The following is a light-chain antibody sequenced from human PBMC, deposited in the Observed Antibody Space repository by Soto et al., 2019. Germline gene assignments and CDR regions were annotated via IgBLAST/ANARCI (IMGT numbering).Light chain of an antibody. J-gene: IGKJ1*01. Sequence: EVVLTQSPGTLSVSPGERATLSCRASQTVCNDYLAWYQQRAGQPPRLLIFGASRRAAGIPDRFSGSGSGTDFTLPISRLQPEDFAVYYCQRHGGAPPCTFGQGTKVDIK. CDR2: GAS. CDR1: QTVCNDY. V-gene: IGKV3-20*01. CDR3: QRHGGAPPCT.